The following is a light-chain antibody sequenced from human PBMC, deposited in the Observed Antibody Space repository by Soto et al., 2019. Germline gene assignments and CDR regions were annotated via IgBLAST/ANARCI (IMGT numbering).Light chain of an antibody. V-gene: IGKV3-20*01. CDR2: GAS. Sequence: IVLTQSPGTLSLSPGERATLSCGASQSVSSNYLAWYQQKPGRAPRLLIYGASSRATGIPDRFSGSGSGTDLSITISRLEPEDFEVYYCQQYGSSPLTFGGGTKVDIK. CDR1: QSVSSNY. CDR3: QQYGSSPLT. J-gene: IGKJ4*01.